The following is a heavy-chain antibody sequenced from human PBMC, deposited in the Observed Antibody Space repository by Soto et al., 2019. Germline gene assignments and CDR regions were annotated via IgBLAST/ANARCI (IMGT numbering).Heavy chain of an antibody. CDR1: GYTFTSYG. D-gene: IGHD6-19*01. V-gene: IGHV1-18*01. Sequence: ASVKVSCKASGYTFTSYGISWVRQAPGQGLEWMGWISAYNGNTSYAQKLQGRVTMTTDTSTSTAYMELRSLRSDDTAVYYCAIGLGYSSDNWFDPWCQGTLVTVSS. CDR2: ISAYNGNT. J-gene: IGHJ5*02. CDR3: AIGLGYSSDNWFDP.